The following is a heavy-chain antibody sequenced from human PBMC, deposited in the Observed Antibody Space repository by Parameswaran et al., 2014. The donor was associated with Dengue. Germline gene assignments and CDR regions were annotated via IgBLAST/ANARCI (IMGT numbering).Heavy chain of an antibody. CDR2: ISYDGSIK. V-gene: IGHV3-30*04. D-gene: IGHD3-16*01. J-gene: IGHJ6*02. CDR3: ARGGTNMDV. Sequence: WIRQPPGKGLEWVAHISYDGSIKYYADSVKGRFTISRDNSKNTVSLQMNTLRSEDTAVYYCARGGTNMDVWGQGTMVTVSS.